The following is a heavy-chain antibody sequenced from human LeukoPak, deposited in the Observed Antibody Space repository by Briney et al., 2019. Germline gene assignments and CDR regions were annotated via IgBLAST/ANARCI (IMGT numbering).Heavy chain of an antibody. CDR3: ARKRVAKGLVQTSNWFDP. D-gene: IGHD6-19*01. J-gene: IGHJ5*02. Sequence: PSETLSLTCAVYGGSFSGYYWSWIRQPPGKGLEWIGEINHSGSTNYNPSLKSRVTISVDTSKNQFSLKLSSVTAADTAVYYCARKRVAKGLVQTSNWFDPWGQGTLVTVSS. CDR1: GGSFSGYY. CDR2: INHSGST. V-gene: IGHV4-34*01.